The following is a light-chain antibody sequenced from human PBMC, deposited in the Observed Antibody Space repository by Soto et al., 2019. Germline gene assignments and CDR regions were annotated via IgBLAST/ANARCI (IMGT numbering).Light chain of an antibody. CDR3: SSFSRSSTPYV. CDR2: EVN. J-gene: IGLJ1*01. Sequence: QSALTQPAFVSGSPGQSITISCSGTSNDVGGYDYVSWYQQHPGKAPKLIIFEVNNRPSGVSNRFSGSKSDNTASLTISGLQTEDEADYYCSSFSRSSTPYVFGTGTKLTVL. V-gene: IGLV2-14*03. CDR1: SNDVGGYDY.